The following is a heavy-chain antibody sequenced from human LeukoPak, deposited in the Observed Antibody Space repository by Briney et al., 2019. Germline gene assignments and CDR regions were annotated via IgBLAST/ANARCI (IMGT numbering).Heavy chain of an antibody. D-gene: IGHD2-15*01. CDR1: GHPFTSYG. J-gene: IGHJ4*02. V-gene: IGHV3-30*18. CDR2: ISGDGSNK. Sequence: GGSLRLSCAPSGHPFTSYGMHWVREAPDRGVEWVEVISGDGSNKDYGDSVKCRFTLSRDNSKYTLYLQMISLIAKDTAVYYCAKDYVHTKLVLLVDHWGQGTLVTVSS. CDR3: AKDYVHTKLVLLVDH.